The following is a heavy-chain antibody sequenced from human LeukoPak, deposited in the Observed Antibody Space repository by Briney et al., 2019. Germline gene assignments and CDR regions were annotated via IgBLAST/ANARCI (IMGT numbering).Heavy chain of an antibody. J-gene: IGHJ4*02. CDR3: ARDRSIAVAGTYFDY. CDR2: IIPIFGTA. V-gene: IGHV1-69*01. Sequence: SVKVSCKASGGTFSSYAISWVRQAPGQGLEWMGGIIPIFGTANYAQKFQGRVTVTADESTSTAYMELSSLRSEDTAVYYCARDRSIAVAGTYFDYWGQGTLVTVSS. D-gene: IGHD6-19*01. CDR1: GGTFSSYA.